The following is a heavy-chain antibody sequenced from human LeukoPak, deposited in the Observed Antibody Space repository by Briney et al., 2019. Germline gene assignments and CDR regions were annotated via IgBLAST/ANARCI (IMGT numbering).Heavy chain of an antibody. CDR3: AKSLDDFWSGYLGWYFDL. J-gene: IGHJ2*01. Sequence: GGFLRLSCAASGFTFSSYAMSWVRQAPGKGLEWVSAISGSGGSTYYADSVRGRFTISRDNSKNTLYLQMNSLRAEDTAVYYCAKSLDDFWSGYLGWYFDLWGRGTLVTVSS. D-gene: IGHD3-3*01. CDR1: GFTFSSYA. CDR2: ISGSGGST. V-gene: IGHV3-23*01.